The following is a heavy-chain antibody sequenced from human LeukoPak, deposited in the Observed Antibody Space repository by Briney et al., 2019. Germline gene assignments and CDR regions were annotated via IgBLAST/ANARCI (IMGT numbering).Heavy chain of an antibody. J-gene: IGHJ4*02. V-gene: IGHV1-2*02. Sequence: ASVKVSCKASGYTFTDYYMHWVRQAPGQGLEWMGWITSNSGGTNYAQRFQGRVTMTRDTSISTAYMEVSRLRSDDTAVYYCAREIRGYSCDYWGKGTLVTVSS. CDR2: ITSNSGGT. D-gene: IGHD5-18*01. CDR3: AREIRGYSCDY. CDR1: GYTFTDYY.